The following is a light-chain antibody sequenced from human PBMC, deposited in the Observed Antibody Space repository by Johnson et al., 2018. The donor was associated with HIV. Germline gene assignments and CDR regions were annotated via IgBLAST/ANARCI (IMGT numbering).Light chain of an antibody. Sequence: QSVLTQPPSVSAAPGQKVTISCSGSSSNIGNNYVSWYQQLPGTAPKPLITDNKKRPSGIPDRFSGSKSGTSATLGITALQTGDEADLYCGTWEISPGAGCVCVTGTKVTVL. J-gene: IGLJ1*01. CDR3: GTWEISPGAGCV. CDR1: SSNIGNNY. CDR2: DNK. V-gene: IGLV1-51*01.